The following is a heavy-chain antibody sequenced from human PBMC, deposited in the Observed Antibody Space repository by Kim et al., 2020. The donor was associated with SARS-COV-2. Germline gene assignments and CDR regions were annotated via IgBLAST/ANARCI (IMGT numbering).Heavy chain of an antibody. CDR3: AKDRAYSGYDLYYYGMDV. Sequence: GGSLRLSCAASGFTFSSYAMSWVRQAPGKGLEWVSAISGSGGSTYYADSVKGRFTISRDNSKNTLYLQMNSRRAEDTAVYYCAKDRAYSGYDLYYYGMDVCGQGTTVTVSS. CDR2: ISGSGGST. CDR1: GFTFSSYA. D-gene: IGHD5-12*01. V-gene: IGHV3-23*01. J-gene: IGHJ6*02.